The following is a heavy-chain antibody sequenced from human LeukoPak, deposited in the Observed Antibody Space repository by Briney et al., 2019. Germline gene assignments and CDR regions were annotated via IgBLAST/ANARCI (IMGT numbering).Heavy chain of an antibody. D-gene: IGHD2-8*01. V-gene: IGHV4-34*01. CDR3: ARVSVYAMYYYYYYMDV. CDR2: INHSGST. J-gene: IGHJ6*03. Sequence: SETLSPTCAVYGGSFSGYYWSWIRQPPGKGLEWIGEINHSGSTNYNPSLKSRATISVDTSKNQFSLKLSSVTAADTAVYYCARVSVYAMYYYYYYMDVWGKGTTVTVSS. CDR1: GGSFSGYY.